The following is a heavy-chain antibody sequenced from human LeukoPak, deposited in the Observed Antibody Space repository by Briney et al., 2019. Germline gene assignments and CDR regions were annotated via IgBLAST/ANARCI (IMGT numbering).Heavy chain of an antibody. Sequence: GRSLRLSCAASGFTFSSYAMHWVRQVPGKGLEWIGLFKSKTNGGTTDYAAPVKGRFTMSRDDSKNTLYLQMNSLKTEVTAMYYCTTEYSGSFSNWGQGILVTVSS. D-gene: IGHD1-26*01. J-gene: IGHJ4*02. CDR2: FKSKTNGGTT. CDR1: GFTFSSYA. V-gene: IGHV3-15*01. CDR3: TTEYSGSFSN.